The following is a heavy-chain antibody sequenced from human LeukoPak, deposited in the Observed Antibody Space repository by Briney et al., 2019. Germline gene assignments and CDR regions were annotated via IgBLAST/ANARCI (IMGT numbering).Heavy chain of an antibody. CDR3: ARDKPLWSGYYSLRVDAFDI. CDR1: GFTFSSYS. V-gene: IGHV3-21*01. D-gene: IGHD3-3*01. J-gene: IGHJ3*02. Sequence: GGSLRLSCAASGFTFSSYSMNWVRQAPGKGLEWVSSISSSSSYIYYADSVKGRFTISRDNAKNSLYLQMNSLRAEDTAVYYCARDKPLWSGYYSLRVDAFDIWGQGTMVTVSS. CDR2: ISSSSSYI.